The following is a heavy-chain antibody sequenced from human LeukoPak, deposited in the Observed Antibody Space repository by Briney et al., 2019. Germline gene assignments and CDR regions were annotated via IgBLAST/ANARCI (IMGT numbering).Heavy chain of an antibody. J-gene: IGHJ4*02. D-gene: IGHD3-10*01. CDR2: IWYDGSNK. CDR1: GFTFSSYG. CDR3: ARYGSGSTIDY. V-gene: IGHV3-33*08. Sequence: QPGRSLRLSCAASGFTFSSYGMHWVRQAPGKGLEWVAVIWYDGSNKYYADSVKGRFTISRDNSKNTLYLQMNSRRAEDTAVYYCARYGSGSTIDYWGQGTLVTVSS.